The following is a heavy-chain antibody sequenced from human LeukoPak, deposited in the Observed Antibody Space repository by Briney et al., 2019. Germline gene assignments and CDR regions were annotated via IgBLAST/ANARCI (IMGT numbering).Heavy chain of an antibody. CDR2: IIGSGSST. Sequence: GGSLRLSCAASGFTFSSYAMSWVRQAPGKGLEWVSAIIGSGSSTYYADSVKGRFTISRDNSKNILFLQMNSLRAEDTAVYYCAKDRAQQLVLDFWGQGTLDIVSS. CDR3: AKDRAQQLVLDF. D-gene: IGHD6-13*01. J-gene: IGHJ4*02. CDR1: GFTFSSYA. V-gene: IGHV3-23*01.